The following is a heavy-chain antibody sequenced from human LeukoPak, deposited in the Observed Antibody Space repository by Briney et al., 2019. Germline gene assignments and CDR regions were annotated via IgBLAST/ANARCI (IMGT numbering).Heavy chain of an antibody. CDR2: IYSSGST. Sequence: SETLSLTCTDSGGSISSYYWSWIRQPAGKGLEWVGRIYSSGSTNDNPSLKSRVTMSVDTSKNQFSLKLTSVTAADTAVYYCARARSGSLDYWGQGTLVTVSS. CDR3: ARARSGSLDY. V-gene: IGHV4-4*07. CDR1: GGSISSYY. D-gene: IGHD1-26*01. J-gene: IGHJ4*02.